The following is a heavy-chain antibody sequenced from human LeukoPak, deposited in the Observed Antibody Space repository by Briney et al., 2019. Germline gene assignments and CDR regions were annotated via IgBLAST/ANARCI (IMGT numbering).Heavy chain of an antibody. CDR1: GFTFSSYD. CDR3: ASEAAAAGYYYYYMDV. J-gene: IGHJ6*03. V-gene: IGHV3-13*01. D-gene: IGHD6-13*01. Sequence: PGGSLRLSCAASGFTFSSYDIHWVRQATGKGLEWVSGIGTAGEIYYPGSVKGRFTISRDNSKNTLYLQMNSLRAEGTAVYYCASEAAAAGYYYYYMDVWGKGTTVTVSS. CDR2: IGTAGEI.